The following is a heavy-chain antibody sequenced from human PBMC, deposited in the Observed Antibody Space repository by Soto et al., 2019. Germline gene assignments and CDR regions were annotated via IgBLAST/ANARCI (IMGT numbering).Heavy chain of an antibody. Sequence: GGSTIHSSAASEFTISGFAMIWVRQNPGKGLEWVSAISGSGGSTYYADSVKGRFTISRDNSKNTLYLQMNSLRAEDTAVYYCAKNMGSYCGGDCYSLFDYWVQGTLVTVSS. CDR3: AKNMGSYCGGDCYSLFDY. CDR1: EFTISGFA. CDR2: ISGSGGST. V-gene: IGHV3-23*01. D-gene: IGHD2-21*01. J-gene: IGHJ4*02.